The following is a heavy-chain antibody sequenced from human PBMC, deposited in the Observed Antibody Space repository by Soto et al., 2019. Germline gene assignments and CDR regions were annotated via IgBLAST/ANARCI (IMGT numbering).Heavy chain of an antibody. CDR1: GGSISSSGYY. CDR3: ARGWAGNGNLDS. Sequence: QVQLQESSPGLVKPSQTLSLTCTVSGGSISSSGYYCSSVRQHPGKGLEWIGYIYYSGRTYYNSSLKRRLSISVDTAKIHFAMKLSSVTAADTAGYYWARGWAGNGNLDSWCQGTLVSVSS. D-gene: IGHD1-1*01. V-gene: IGHV4-31*03. CDR2: IYYSGRT. J-gene: IGHJ4*02.